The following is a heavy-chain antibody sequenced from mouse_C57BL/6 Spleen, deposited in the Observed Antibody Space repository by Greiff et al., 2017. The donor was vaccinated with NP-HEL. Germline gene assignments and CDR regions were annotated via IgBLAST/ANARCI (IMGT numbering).Heavy chain of an antibody. V-gene: IGHV3-6*01. D-gene: IGHD1-1*01. CDR2: ISYDGSN. J-gene: IGHJ2*01. CDR3: ARDPTDNYFDY. CDR1: GYSITSGYY. Sequence: EVQVVESGPGLVKPSQSLSLTCSVTGYSITSGYYWNWIRQFPGNKLEWMGYISYDGSNNYNPSLKNRISITRDTSKNQFFLKLNSVTTEDTATYYCARDPTDNYFDYWGQGTTLTVSS.